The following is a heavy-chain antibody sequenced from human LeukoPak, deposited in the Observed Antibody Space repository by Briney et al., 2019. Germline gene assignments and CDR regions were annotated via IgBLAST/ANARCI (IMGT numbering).Heavy chain of an antibody. CDR1: GFTFDDYA. V-gene: IGHV3-9*03. J-gene: IGHJ4*02. CDR2: IRWNIGSI. CDR3: AKDRDRYSSGLGGYFDY. D-gene: IGHD6-19*01. Sequence: PGRSLRLSCAASGFTFDDYAMHWVRQATGKGLVWVSGIRWNIGSIGYAYSVKGRFTISRDNAKNPLYLQMNSLRAEDMALYYCAKDRDRYSSGLGGYFDYWGQGTLVTVSS.